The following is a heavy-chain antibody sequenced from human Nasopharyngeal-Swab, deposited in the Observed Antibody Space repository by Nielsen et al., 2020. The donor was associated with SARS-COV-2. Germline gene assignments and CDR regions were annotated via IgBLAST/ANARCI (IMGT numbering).Heavy chain of an antibody. J-gene: IGHJ6*03. D-gene: IGHD6-13*01. CDR2: PSGTGEST. V-gene: IGHV3-23*01. CDR3: AKAWAAAGLSFYYYMDV. Sequence: WIRQPPGKGLEWVSTPSGTGESTYYADSVTGRFAISRDNSNNTLYLQMHGLRAEDTAIYFCAKAWAAAGLSFYYYMDVWGKGTTVTVSS.